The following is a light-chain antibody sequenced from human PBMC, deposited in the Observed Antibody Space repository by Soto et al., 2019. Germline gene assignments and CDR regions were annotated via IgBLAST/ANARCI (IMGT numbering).Light chain of an antibody. CDR1: QDISKY. J-gene: IGKJ4*01. V-gene: IGKV1-33*01. CDR2: DVF. CDR3: QQYDQLPIT. Sequence: DIQMTQSASSLTASVGDTVTISCQASQDISKYLNWFQQKPGKAPKLLIYDVFNVETGVPSRFSGRGSGTDFTLIISNLQPEDFATYYCQQYDQLPITFGGGTKVDIK.